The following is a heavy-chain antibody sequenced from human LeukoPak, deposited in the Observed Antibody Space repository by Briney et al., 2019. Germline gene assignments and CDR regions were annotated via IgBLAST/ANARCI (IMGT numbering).Heavy chain of an antibody. V-gene: IGHV3-30-3*01. CDR1: GFTFSTYA. D-gene: IGHD2-15*01. Sequence: SGGSLRLSCAASGFTFSTYAMRWVRHAPGKGLEWMAVILYDGSNKYYADSVKGRFTISRDNSKNTLYLQMNSLRAEDTAVYYCAPVGVVVAATDDGFDYWGQGTLVTVSS. CDR2: ILYDGSNK. CDR3: APVGVVVAATDDGFDY. J-gene: IGHJ4*02.